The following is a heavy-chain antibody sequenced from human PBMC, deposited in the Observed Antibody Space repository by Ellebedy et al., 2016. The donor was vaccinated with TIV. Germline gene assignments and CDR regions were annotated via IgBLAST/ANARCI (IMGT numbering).Heavy chain of an antibody. CDR2: ISHTGSRT. D-gene: IGHD3-22*01. V-gene: IGHV3-23*01. CDR1: GFTFNNYA. J-gene: IGHJ4*02. CDR3: VKGRGGGSDSSAPRYYFDY. Sequence: GESLKISCAASGFTFNNYAMSWVRQAPGKGLEWVSTISHTGSRTYYANSVEGRFIISRDNSKRTLYLQMNSLRAEDTAVYYCVKGRGGGSDSSAPRYYFDYWGLGTLVTVSS.